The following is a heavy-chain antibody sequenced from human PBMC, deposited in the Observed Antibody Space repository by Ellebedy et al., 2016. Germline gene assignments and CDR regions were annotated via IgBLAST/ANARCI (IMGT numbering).Heavy chain of an antibody. V-gene: IGHV4-59*13. CDR2: IYYSGST. Sequence: GSLRLXXTVSGGSISSYYWSWIRQPPGKGLEWIGCIYYSGSTNYNPSLKSRVTISVDTSKNQLSLKLSSVTAADTAVYYCASIVVTPRVHAFDIWGQGTMVTVSS. J-gene: IGHJ3*02. D-gene: IGHD3-22*01. CDR3: ASIVVTPRVHAFDI. CDR1: GGSISSYY.